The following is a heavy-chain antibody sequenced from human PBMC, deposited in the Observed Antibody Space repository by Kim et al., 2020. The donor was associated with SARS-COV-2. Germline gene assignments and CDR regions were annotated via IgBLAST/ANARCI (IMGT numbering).Heavy chain of an antibody. D-gene: IGHD6-19*01. V-gene: IGHV3-30*03. CDR1: GFTFSSYG. J-gene: IGHJ4*02. CDR3: ASLPSGWYDY. CDR2: ISYDGSNK. Sequence: GGSLRLSCAASGFTFSSYGMHWVRQAPGKGLEWVAVISYDGSNKYYADSVKGRFTISRDNSKNTLYLQMNSLRAEDTAVYYCASLPSGWYDYWGQGTLVTVSS.